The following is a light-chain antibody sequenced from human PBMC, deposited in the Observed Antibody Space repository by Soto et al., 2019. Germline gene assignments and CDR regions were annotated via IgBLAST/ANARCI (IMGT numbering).Light chain of an antibody. J-gene: IGLJ3*02. CDR2: DDT. CDR1: NIRNKS. CDR3: QVWDSSSDHWV. Sequence: SYELTQTPSVSVAPGQTARITCGGNNIRNKSVQWYQQKPGQAPVVVVHDDTNRPSGIPERFSGSNSGNTATLTISRVEAGDEADYYCQVWDSSSDHWVFGGGTKVTVL. V-gene: IGLV3-21*02.